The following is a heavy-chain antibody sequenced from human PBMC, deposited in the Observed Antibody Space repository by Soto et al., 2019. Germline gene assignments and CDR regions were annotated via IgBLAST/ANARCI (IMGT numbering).Heavy chain of an antibody. Sequence: GGSLRLSCAASGFTFSSYWMSWVGQAPWKGLEWVANIKKDGSEKYYVDSVKGRFTISRDNAKNSLYLQMNSLRAEDTAVYYCSRSPNYYDRSGYYPYYFDYWGQGTLVTVSS. V-gene: IGHV3-7*03. CDR2: IKKDGSEK. CDR3: SRSPNYYDRSGYYPYYFDY. J-gene: IGHJ4*02. CDR1: GFTFSSYW. D-gene: IGHD3-22*01.